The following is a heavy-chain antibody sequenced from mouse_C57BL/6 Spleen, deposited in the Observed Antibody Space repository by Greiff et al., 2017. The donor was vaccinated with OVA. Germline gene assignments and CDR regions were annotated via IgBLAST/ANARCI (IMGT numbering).Heavy chain of an antibody. V-gene: IGHV1-15*01. Sequence: QVQLQQSGAELVRPGASVTLSCKASGYTFTDYEMHWVKQTPVPGLEWIGDIDPETGGTAYNQKFKGKAILTADKSYSTAYMELRSLTSEDSAVYDCTSYYHCAYWGQGTLVTVSA. D-gene: IGHD1-1*01. CDR1: GYTFTDYE. CDR2: IDPETGGT. CDR3: TSYYHCAY. J-gene: IGHJ3*01.